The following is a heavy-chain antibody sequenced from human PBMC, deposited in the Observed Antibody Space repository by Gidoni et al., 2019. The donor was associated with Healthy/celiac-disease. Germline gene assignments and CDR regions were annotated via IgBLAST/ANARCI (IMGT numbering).Heavy chain of an antibody. J-gene: IGHJ4*02. Sequence: QVQPQESGPGLVKPSQTLSRTCTVPGGSISSGSYCWSWSRQPAGKGLEWIGRIYTSGSTNYNPSRKSRVTISVDTSKNQFSLKLSSVTAADTAVYYCARGGGYCSGGSCYATTDYWGQGTLVTVSS. D-gene: IGHD2-15*01. CDR3: ARGGGYCSGGSCYATTDY. CDR2: IYTSGST. V-gene: IGHV4-61*02. CDR1: GGSISSGSYC.